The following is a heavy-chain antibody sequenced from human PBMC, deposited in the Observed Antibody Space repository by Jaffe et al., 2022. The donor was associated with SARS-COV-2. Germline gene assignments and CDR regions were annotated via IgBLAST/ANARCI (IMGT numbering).Heavy chain of an antibody. CDR2: ITSNGGRK. CDR3: ARAPGGDSSNWYGAFDL. Sequence: EVQLVESGGGLVQPGGSLRLSCAASGFTFSSYAMYWVRRAPGKGLEYVSAITSNGGRKYYGNSVKGRFTISRDNSKNTLYLQMGSLRPEDTAVYYCARAPGGDSSNWYGAFDLWGLGTMVTVSS. V-gene: IGHV3-64*01. CDR1: GFTFSSYA. D-gene: IGHD3-22*01. J-gene: IGHJ3*01.